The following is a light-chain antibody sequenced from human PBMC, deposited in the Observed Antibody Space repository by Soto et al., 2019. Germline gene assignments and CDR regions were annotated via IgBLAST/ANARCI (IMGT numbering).Light chain of an antibody. V-gene: IGLV2-14*03. CDR2: DVN. CDR3: NSYTSSTTL. J-gene: IGLJ2*01. CDR1: SSDVGRYNY. Sequence: QSALTQPASVSGSPGQSITISCTGTSSDVGRYNYVSWYQQHPGRAPKLMIYDVNYRPSGVSNRFSGSKSGNTASLTISGLQAEDEADYYCNSYTSSTTLFGGGTKLTVL.